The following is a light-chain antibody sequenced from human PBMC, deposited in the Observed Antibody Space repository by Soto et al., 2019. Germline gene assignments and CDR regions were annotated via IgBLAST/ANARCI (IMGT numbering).Light chain of an antibody. CDR3: MQAQQTRWT. V-gene: IGKV2-28*01. J-gene: IGKJ1*01. Sequence: DIVITQSPLSLRVTPGEPASISCRSSESLLHTNGNNYLDWYLQKPGQSPQLLIYFGSTRASGVPDRFSGSGSDTDFTLTISSVEAEDVGVYYCMQAQQTRWTFGQGTKVEIK. CDR2: FGS. CDR1: ESLLHTNGNNY.